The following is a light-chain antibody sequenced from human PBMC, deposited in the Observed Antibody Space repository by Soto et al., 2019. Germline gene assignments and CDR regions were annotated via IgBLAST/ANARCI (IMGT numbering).Light chain of an antibody. Sequence: DIQMTDYPSSLSASVGDRVSITCRASQGISNYLAWYQQKPGKVPQLLIYTASTLQSGVPSRFSGSGSGTDFTLTISSLQPEDFATYYCQQSYTRTFGQGTKVDI. V-gene: IGKV1-27*01. CDR1: QGISNY. J-gene: IGKJ1*01. CDR3: QQSYTRT. CDR2: TAS.